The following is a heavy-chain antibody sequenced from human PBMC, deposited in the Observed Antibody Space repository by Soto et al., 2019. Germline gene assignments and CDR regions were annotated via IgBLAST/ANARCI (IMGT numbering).Heavy chain of an antibody. CDR1: GFSFSGYY. CDR3: AKDLTRQLAYWLDP. J-gene: IGHJ5*02. D-gene: IGHD6-6*01. Sequence: ASVKVSCKASGFSFSGYYIHWVRQAPGQGLEWMGWINAHSGGTEYAQKFQGRVTLTRDTSIATAYLTLTSLTSEDTALYYCAKDLTRQLAYWLDPWGQGTQVTVSS. CDR2: INAHSGGT. V-gene: IGHV1-2*02.